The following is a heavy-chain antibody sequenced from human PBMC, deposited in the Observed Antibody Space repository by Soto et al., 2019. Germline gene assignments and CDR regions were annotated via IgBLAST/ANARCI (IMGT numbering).Heavy chain of an antibody. D-gene: IGHD3-16*01. CDR2: IIPIFGTS. V-gene: IGHV1-69*12. Sequence: QVQLVQSGAEVKKPGSSVKVSCKASGGTFSTYGINWVRQAPGQGLEWMGGIIPIFGTSTYPQKFQDRVTITADDSSSTAYMELSSLRSEDTALYYCTARCSMMEEYYFDYWGQGTLVTVSS. CDR1: GGTFSTYG. J-gene: IGHJ4*02. CDR3: TARCSMMEEYYFDY.